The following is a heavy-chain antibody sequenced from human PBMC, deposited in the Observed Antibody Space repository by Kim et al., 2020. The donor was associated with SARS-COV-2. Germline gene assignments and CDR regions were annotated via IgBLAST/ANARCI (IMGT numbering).Heavy chain of an antibody. V-gene: IGHV4-34*01. J-gene: IGHJ3*02. Sequence: SETLSLTCAVYGGSFSGYYWSWIRQPPGKGLEWIGEINHSGSTNYNPSLKSRVTISVDTSKNQFSLKLSSVTAADTAVYYCARGVAARPDESAFDIWGQGTMVTVSS. CDR2: INHSGST. CDR3: ARGVAARPDESAFDI. D-gene: IGHD6-6*01. CDR1: GGSFSGYY.